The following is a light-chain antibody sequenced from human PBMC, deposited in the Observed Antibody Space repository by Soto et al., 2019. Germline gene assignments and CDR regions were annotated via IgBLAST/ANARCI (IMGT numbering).Light chain of an antibody. CDR1: QSLSSIS. CDR3: QQYDGSPQT. CDR2: GAS. J-gene: IGKJ1*01. V-gene: IGKV3-20*01. Sequence: EIVLTQSPATLSVSPGERATLSCRASQSLSSISLAWYQQKPGQAPRLLIYGASSRATGIPDRFSGSGFGTDFTLTISRLEPEDFAVYYCQQYDGSPQTFGQGTKVEIK.